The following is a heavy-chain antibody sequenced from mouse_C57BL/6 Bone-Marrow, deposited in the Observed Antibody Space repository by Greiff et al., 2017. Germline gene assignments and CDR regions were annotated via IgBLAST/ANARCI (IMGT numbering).Heavy chain of an antibody. V-gene: IGHV5-6*02. J-gene: IGHJ3*01. CDR1: GFTFSSYG. Sequence: EVKLVESGGDLVKPGGSLKLSCAASGFTFSSYGMSWVRQTPDKRLEWVATISSGGSYTYYPDSVKGRFTISRDNATNTLYLQMSSRKCEDKAMYSGARRGYYGPPFAYWGQGTLVTVSA. CDR3: ARRGYYGPPFAY. D-gene: IGHD1-1*01. CDR2: ISSGGSYT.